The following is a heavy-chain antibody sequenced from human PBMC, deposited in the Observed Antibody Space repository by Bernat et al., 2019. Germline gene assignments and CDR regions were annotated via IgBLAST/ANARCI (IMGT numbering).Heavy chain of an antibody. Sequence: QITLKESGPTRVKPTQTLTLTCTFSGFSLSTSGVGVGWIRQPPGKALEGLALIYWDGDKRYSPSLKSRLSSTKDTSKNQVVLTLTNMDPVDTANYYCAHRSGGYNWNEAYFDYWGPGNLVTVSS. J-gene: IGHJ4*02. CDR3: AHRSGGYNWNEAYFDY. V-gene: IGHV2-5*02. D-gene: IGHD1-20*01. CDR1: GFSLSTSGVG. CDR2: IYWDGDK.